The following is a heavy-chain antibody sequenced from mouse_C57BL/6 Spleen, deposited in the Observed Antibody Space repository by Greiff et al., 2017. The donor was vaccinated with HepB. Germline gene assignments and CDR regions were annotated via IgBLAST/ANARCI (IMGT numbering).Heavy chain of an antibody. V-gene: IGHV1-54*01. D-gene: IGHD2-3*01. CDR1: GYAFTNYL. CDR2: INPGSGGT. CDR3: AREGADGYYLYYFDS. J-gene: IGHJ2*01. Sequence: VQLQQSGAELVRPGTSVKVSCKASGYAFTNYLIEWVKQRPGQGLEWIGVINPGSGGTNYNERFKGKATLTADKSSSTAYMQLSSLTSEDSAVYFCAREGADGYYLYYFDSWGQGTTLTVSS.